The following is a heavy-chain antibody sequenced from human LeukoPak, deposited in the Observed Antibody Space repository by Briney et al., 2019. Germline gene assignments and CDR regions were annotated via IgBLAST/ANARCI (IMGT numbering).Heavy chain of an antibody. J-gene: IGHJ6*03. Sequence: SETLSLTCTVSGGSISSGSYYWSWIRQPAGTGLEWIGRIYTSGSTNYNPSLKSRVTISVDTSKNQFSLKLSSVTAADTAVYYCARLNVGYSLYYMDVWGKGTTVTISS. D-gene: IGHD2-15*01. CDR2: IYTSGST. CDR1: GGSISSGSYY. CDR3: ARLNVGYSLYYMDV. V-gene: IGHV4-61*02.